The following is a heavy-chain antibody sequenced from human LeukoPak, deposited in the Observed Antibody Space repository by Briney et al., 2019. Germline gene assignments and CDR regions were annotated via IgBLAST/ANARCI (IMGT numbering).Heavy chain of an antibody. CDR3: ARGRYSNYDPQRVYDI. J-gene: IGHJ3*02. CDR2: INTIFGTA. D-gene: IGHD4-11*01. CDR1: GGTFISYA. Sequence: WVKVSFKASGGTFISYAISGVRPAAGQGVAWVGGINTIFGTANYAQKFQGRVTITADESTSTAYMELSSLRSEDTAVYYCARGRYSNYDPQRVYDIWGQGTMVTVSS. V-gene: IGHV1-69*01.